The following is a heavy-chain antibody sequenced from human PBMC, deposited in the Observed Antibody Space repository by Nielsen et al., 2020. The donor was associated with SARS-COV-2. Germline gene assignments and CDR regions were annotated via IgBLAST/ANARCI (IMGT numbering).Heavy chain of an antibody. Sequence: GGSLRLSCVASGFTFDDYAMHWVRQAPGKGLEWVSGISWNSGSIGYADCVKGRFTISRDNAKNSLYLQMNSLRAEDTALYYCAKVAGTYSSGDYWGQGTLVTVSS. CDR2: ISWNSGSI. J-gene: IGHJ4*02. CDR3: AKVAGTYSSGDY. CDR1: GFTFDDYA. D-gene: IGHD6-25*01. V-gene: IGHV3-9*01.